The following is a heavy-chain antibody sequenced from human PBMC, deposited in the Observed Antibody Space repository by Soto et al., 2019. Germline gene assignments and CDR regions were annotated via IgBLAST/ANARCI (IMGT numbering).Heavy chain of an antibody. V-gene: IGHV3-48*02. D-gene: IGHD3-22*01. CDR1: GFTFSSYS. CDR2: ISSSSSTI. J-gene: IGHJ4*02. Sequence: PGGSLRLSCAASGFTFSSYSMNWVRQAPGKGLEWVSYISSSSSTIYYADSVKGRFTISRDNAKNSLYLQMNSLRDEDTAVYYCARDAYDSSGYPHFDYWGQGTLVTVSS. CDR3: ARDAYDSSGYPHFDY.